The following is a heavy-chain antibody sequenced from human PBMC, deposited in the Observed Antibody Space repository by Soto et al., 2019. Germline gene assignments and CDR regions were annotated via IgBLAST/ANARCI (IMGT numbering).Heavy chain of an antibody. Sequence: SETLSLTCTVSGGSISSYYWSWIRQPPGKGLEWIGYIYYSGSTNYNPSLKSRVTISVDTSKNQFSLKLSSVTAADTAVYYCARVVAAAGYYYYGMDVWGQGTTVTVSS. CDR1: GGSISSYY. CDR3: ARVVAAAGYYYYGMDV. CDR2: IYYSGST. V-gene: IGHV4-59*01. D-gene: IGHD6-13*01. J-gene: IGHJ6*02.